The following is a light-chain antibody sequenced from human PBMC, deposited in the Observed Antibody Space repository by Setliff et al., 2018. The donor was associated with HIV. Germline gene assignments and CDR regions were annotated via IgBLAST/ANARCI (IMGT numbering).Light chain of an antibody. CDR2: YDT. CDR1: NIGSKS. CDR3: QVWDSSSDHV. J-gene: IGLJ1*01. V-gene: IGLV3-21*04. Sequence: SYELAQPPSVSVAPGKTARITCGGNNIGSKSVHWYQQRPGQAPVLVMHYDTNRPSGIPERFSGSNSGNTATLTISRVEAGDEADYYCQVWDSSSDHVFGTGTKVTV.